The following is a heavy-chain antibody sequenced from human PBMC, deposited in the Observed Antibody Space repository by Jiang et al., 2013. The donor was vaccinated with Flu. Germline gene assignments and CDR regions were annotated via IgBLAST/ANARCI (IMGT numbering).Heavy chain of an antibody. CDR3: ARSYGGDYWYFDL. CDR1: GGSISSGDYY. Sequence: GPGLVKPSQTLSLTCTVSGGSISSGDYYWSWIRQPPGKGLEWIGYIYYSGSTYYNPSLKSRVTISVDTSKNQFSLKLSSVTAADTAVYYCARSYGGDYWYFDLWGRGTLVTVSS. J-gene: IGHJ2*01. CDR2: IYYSGST. D-gene: IGHD4-23*01. V-gene: IGHV4-30-4*01.